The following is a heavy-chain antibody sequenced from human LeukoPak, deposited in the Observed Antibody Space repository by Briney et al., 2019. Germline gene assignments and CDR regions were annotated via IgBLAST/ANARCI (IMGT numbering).Heavy chain of an antibody. J-gene: IGHJ4*02. Sequence: GGSLRLSCAASEFSVGSNYMTWVRQAPGKGLEWVSLIYSGGSTYYADSVKGRFTISRDNSKNTLFLRMNSLRVEDTAVYYCARVGATSWYWGQGALVTVSS. D-gene: IGHD1-26*01. CDR3: ARVGATSWY. CDR2: IYSGGST. CDR1: EFSVGSNY. V-gene: IGHV3-66*01.